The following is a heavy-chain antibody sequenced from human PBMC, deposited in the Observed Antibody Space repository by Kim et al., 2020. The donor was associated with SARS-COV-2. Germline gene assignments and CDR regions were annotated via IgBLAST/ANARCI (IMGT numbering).Heavy chain of an antibody. CDR2: INLDGSEG. V-gene: IGHV3-7*01. Sequence: GGSLRLSCVTSGFTFSDYWMNWVRQAPGKGPEWVANINLDGSEGNYVDSVKGRFTVSRDNAKNSLYLQVSSLRGDDTAVYYCARDVWGGTFDLWGQGSLV. D-gene: IGHD3-16*01. CDR1: GFTFSDYW. CDR3: ARDVWGGTFDL. J-gene: IGHJ4*02.